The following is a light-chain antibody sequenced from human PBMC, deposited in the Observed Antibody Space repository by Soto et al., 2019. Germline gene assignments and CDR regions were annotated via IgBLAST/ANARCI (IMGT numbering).Light chain of an antibody. CDR2: GAS. CDR1: QSVSSSY. CDR3: QQDGSSPPIT. J-gene: IGKJ5*01. Sequence: EIVLTQSPGTLSLSPGERATLSCRASQSVSSSYLAWYQQKPGQAPRLLIYGASSRATGIPDRFSGSGSGTDFTLTISSLEPEDFAVYYWQQDGSSPPITFGQGTRLEIK. V-gene: IGKV3-20*01.